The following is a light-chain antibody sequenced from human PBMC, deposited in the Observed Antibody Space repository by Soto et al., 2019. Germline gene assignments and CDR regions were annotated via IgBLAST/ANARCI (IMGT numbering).Light chain of an antibody. V-gene: IGLV2-8*01. CDR2: EVT. Sequence: QSALTQPPSASGSTGRSVTISCTEPRRDLGGYDYVSWFQQHPCKAPKLIIYEVTKRPTGVPDRFSASKSGNTASLTVSGLQSEDEADYYCSSFVAGNNYWVFGGGTKVTVL. J-gene: IGLJ3*02. CDR1: RRDLGGYDY. CDR3: SSFVAGNNYWV.